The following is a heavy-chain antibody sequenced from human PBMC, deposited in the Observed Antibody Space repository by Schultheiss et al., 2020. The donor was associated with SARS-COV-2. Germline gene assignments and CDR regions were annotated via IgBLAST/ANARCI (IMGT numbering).Heavy chain of an antibody. CDR2: INHSGST. Sequence: SETLSLTCAVSGGSFSGYYWSWIRQPPGKGLEWIGEINHSGSTNYNPSLKSRVTISVDTSKNQFSLKLSSVTAADTAVYYCARRASHTPFDYWGQGTLVTVSS. D-gene: IGHD2-2*01. CDR3: ARRASHTPFDY. J-gene: IGHJ4*02. CDR1: GGSFSGYY. V-gene: IGHV4-34*01.